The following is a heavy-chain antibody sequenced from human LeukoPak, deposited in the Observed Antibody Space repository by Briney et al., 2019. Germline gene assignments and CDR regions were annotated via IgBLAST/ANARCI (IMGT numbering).Heavy chain of an antibody. CDR1: AFTFRSYA. J-gene: IGHJ4*02. V-gene: IGHV3-23*01. Sequence: GGSLRLFCAASAFTFRSYAMSWVRQAGGKGLEWVSAISGSGGSTYHADSVKGRFTISRDNSKNTLYLQMSSLRAEDTAVYYCAKPKDNSLYCFDYWGQGTLVTVSS. CDR2: ISGSGGST. D-gene: IGHD1-20*01. CDR3: AKPKDNSLYCFDY.